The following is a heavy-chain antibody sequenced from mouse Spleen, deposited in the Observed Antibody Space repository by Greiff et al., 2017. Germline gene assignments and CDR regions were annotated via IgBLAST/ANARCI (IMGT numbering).Heavy chain of an antibody. J-gene: IGHJ3*01. CDR3: ARSGTGFAY. CDR1: GYTFTSYT. CDR2: INPSSGYT. D-gene: IGHD4-1*01. Sequence: QVQLKESGAELARPGASVKMSCKASGYTFTSYTMHWVKQRPGQGLEWIGYINPSSGYTKYNQKFKDKATLTADKSSSTAYMQLSSLTSEDSAVYYCARSGTGFAYWGQGTLVTVSA. V-gene: IGHV1-4*01.